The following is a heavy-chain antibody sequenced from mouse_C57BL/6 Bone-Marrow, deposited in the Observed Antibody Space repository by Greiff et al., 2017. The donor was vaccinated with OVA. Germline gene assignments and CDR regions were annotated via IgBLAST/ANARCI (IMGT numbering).Heavy chain of an antibody. CDR3: ARSNWDGGGWYFDV. J-gene: IGHJ1*03. CDR2: IYPGSGST. V-gene: IGHV1-55*01. Sequence: QVQLQQPGAELVKPGASVKMSCKASGYTFTSSWLTWVKQRPGQGLEWIGDIYPGSGSTNYNEKFKSKATLTVDTSSSTAYRQLSSLTAEDSAVYYCARSNWDGGGWYFDVWGTGTTVTVSS. CDR1: GYTFTSSW. D-gene: IGHD4-1*01.